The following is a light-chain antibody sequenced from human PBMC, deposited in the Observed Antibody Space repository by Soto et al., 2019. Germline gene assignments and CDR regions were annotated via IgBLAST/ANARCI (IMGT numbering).Light chain of an antibody. J-gene: IGKJ4*01. CDR3: QQYNPWPLT. CDR1: ESVSNN. Sequence: EIVMTQSPATLSVSPGERATLSCRASESVSNNLAWYQQKPGQAPRLLIYHAITRATGIPARFSGSGSGTELTLTISSLQSEDCAVYYCQQYNPWPLTFGGGTKVEI. V-gene: IGKV3-15*01. CDR2: HAI.